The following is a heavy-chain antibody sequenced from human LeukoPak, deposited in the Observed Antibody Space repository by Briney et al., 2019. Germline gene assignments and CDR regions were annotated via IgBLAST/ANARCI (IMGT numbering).Heavy chain of an antibody. D-gene: IGHD5-12*01. Sequence: SETLSLTCTVSGGSISSYYWSWIRQPPGKGLEWIGYIYYSGSTNYNPSLKSRVTISVDTSKNQFSLKLSSVTAADTAVYYCARSPSDIVAAYYYYGMDVWGQGTTVTVSS. CDR3: ARSPSDIVAAYYYYGMDV. J-gene: IGHJ6*02. CDR2: IYYSGST. CDR1: GGSISSYY. V-gene: IGHV4-59*01.